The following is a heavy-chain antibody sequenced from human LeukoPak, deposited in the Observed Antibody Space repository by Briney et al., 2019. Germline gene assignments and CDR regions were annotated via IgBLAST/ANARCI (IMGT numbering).Heavy chain of an antibody. D-gene: IGHD2-21*02. V-gene: IGHV4-30-2*01. J-gene: IGHJ1*01. CDR1: GGSISSGGYS. CDR2: IYHSGST. Sequence: PSQTLSLTCAVSGGSISSGGYSWSWIRQPPGKGLEWIGYIYHSGSTYYNPSLKSRVTISVDRSKNQFSLKLSSVTAADTAVYYCARGGCGGDCVSSAEYFQHWGQGTLVTVSS. CDR3: ARGGCGGDCVSSAEYFQH.